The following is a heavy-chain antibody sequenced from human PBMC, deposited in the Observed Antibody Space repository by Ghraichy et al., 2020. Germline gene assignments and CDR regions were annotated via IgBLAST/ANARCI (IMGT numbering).Heavy chain of an antibody. CDR2: IYHSGST. V-gene: IGHV4-4*02. D-gene: IGHD3-10*01. CDR1: VGSISTTSW. Sequence: LNISCAVSVGSISTTSWWSWVRQSPGKGLEWIGKIYHSGSTNYNPSLKSRVTISVDTSKNQFSLKLSSVTAADTAVYYCARAGVYLDFREGIERDAFDLWGKGTIVTVSS. J-gene: IGHJ3*01. CDR3: ARAGVYLDFREGIERDAFDL.